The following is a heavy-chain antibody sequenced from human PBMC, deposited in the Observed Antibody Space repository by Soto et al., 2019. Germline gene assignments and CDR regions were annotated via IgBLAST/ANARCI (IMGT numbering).Heavy chain of an antibody. J-gene: IGHJ6*03. CDR2: IIPILGIA. Sequence: GASVKVSCKASGGTFSSYTISWVRQAPGQGLEWMGRIIPILGIANYAQKLQGRVTITADKSTSTAYMELSSLRSEDTAVYYCARGLTYYDFWSGYSASMDVWGKGTTVTVSS. CDR1: GGTFSSYT. D-gene: IGHD3-3*01. CDR3: ARGLTYYDFWSGYSASMDV. V-gene: IGHV1-69*02.